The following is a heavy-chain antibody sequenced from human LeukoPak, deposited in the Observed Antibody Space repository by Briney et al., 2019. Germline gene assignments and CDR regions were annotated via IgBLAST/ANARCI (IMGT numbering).Heavy chain of an antibody. V-gene: IGHV3-23*01. CDR1: GFTFSSYA. CDR2: ISPTTGTT. D-gene: IGHD1/OR15-1a*01. Sequence: GGSLRLSCAASGFTFSSYAMSWIRQAPGKGLEWLSAISPTTGTTFYADSVKGRFTISRDNSKNTLYLQMNSLRAEDTAVYYCARAFNNRRQTALRDYWGQGTLVTVSS. J-gene: IGHJ4*02. CDR3: ARAFNNRRQTALRDY.